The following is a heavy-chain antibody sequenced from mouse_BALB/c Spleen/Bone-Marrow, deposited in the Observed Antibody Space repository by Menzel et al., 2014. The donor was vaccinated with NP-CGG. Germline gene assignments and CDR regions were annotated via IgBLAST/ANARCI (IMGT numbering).Heavy chain of an antibody. Sequence: QVQLKESGPGLVAPSQSLSITCTVSGFSLTSYGVHWVRQPPGKGLEWLGVIWAGGSTNYNSALMSRLSISKDNSESQVFLKMNSLQTDDTAIYYCARDRGYYKDVGDYWGQGTTLTASS. D-gene: IGHD2-3*01. V-gene: IGHV2-9*02. CDR3: ARDRGYYKDVGDY. CDR2: IWAGGST. J-gene: IGHJ2*01. CDR1: GFSLTSYG.